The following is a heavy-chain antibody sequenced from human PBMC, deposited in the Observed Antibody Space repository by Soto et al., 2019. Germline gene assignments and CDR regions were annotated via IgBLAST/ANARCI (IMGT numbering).Heavy chain of an antibody. J-gene: IGHJ4*02. CDR2: IYYSGST. D-gene: IGHD6-19*01. CDR3: ERHGGWYRFDY. Sequence: QLQLQESGPGLVKPSETLSLTCTVSGGSISSSSYYWGWIRQPPGKGLEWIGSIYYSGSTYYNPSLKSRVTISVDTSKNQFSLKLSSVTAADTAVYYCERHGGWYRFDYWGQGTLVTVSS. CDR1: GGSISSSSYY. V-gene: IGHV4-39*01.